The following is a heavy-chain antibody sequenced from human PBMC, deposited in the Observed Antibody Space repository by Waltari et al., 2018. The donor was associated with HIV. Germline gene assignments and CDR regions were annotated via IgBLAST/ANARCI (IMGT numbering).Heavy chain of an antibody. J-gene: IGHJ4*02. D-gene: IGHD3-9*01. CDR1: GFTFSSYG. V-gene: IGHV3-30*18. CDR2: ISYDGSNK. Sequence: QVQLVESGGGVVQPRRSLRLSCAASGFTFSSYGMHWVRQAPGKGREWVGVISYDGSNKYYADSVKGRFTISRDNSKNTLYLQMNSRRAEDTAVYYCAKDRQKIGYYDILTGYLDYWGQGTLVTVSS. CDR3: AKDRQKIGYYDILTGYLDY.